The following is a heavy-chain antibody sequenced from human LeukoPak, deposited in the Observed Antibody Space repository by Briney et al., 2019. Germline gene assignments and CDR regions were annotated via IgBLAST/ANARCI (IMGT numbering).Heavy chain of an antibody. D-gene: IGHD3-3*01. CDR2: ISAYNGNT. CDR1: GYTFTSYG. Sequence: ASVKASCQASGYTFTSYGISWVRQDPGQGLEWMGWISAYNGNTNYAQKLQGRVTMTTDTSTSTAYMELRSLRSDDTAVYYCARAPPYYDFWSGYSRDNWFDPWGQGTLVTVSS. V-gene: IGHV1-18*01. CDR3: ARAPPYYDFWSGYSRDNWFDP. J-gene: IGHJ5*02.